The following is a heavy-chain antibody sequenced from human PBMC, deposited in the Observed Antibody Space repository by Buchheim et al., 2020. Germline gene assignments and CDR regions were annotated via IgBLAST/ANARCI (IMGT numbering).Heavy chain of an antibody. D-gene: IGHD6-13*01. CDR3: ARAGIAAAGLYYYYGMDV. CDR1: GFTFSSYG. Sequence: QVQLVESGGGVVQPGRSLRLSCAASGFTFSSYGMHWVRQAPGKGLEWVAVIWYDGSNKYYADSVKGRFTISRDNSKNTLYLQMNNLRAEDTAVYYCARAGIAAAGLYYYYGMDVWGQGTT. J-gene: IGHJ6*02. CDR2: IWYDGSNK. V-gene: IGHV3-33*01.